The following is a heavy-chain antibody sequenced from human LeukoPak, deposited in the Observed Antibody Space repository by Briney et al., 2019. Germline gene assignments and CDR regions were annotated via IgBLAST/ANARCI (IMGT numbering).Heavy chain of an antibody. CDR3: ARGNVLFDY. J-gene: IGHJ4*02. D-gene: IGHD1-1*01. Sequence: SETLSLTCTVSGGSISSYYWSWIRQLPGKGLEWIGYIYYSGSTNYNPSLKSRDTISVDTSKNQFSLKLSSVTAADTAVYYCARGNVLFDYWGQGTLVTVSS. CDR2: IYYSGST. V-gene: IGHV4-59*01. CDR1: GGSISSYY.